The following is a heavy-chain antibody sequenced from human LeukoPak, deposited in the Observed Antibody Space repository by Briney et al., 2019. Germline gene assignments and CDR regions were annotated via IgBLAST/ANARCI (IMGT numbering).Heavy chain of an antibody. D-gene: IGHD3-10*01. CDR2: IRYDGSKK. CDR1: GFTFSSYG. Sequence: GGSLRLSCAASGFTFSSYGMHWVRQAPGKGLEWVSFIRYDGSKKYYADSMKGRFTISRDNSKNTRYLQMNSLRAEDTAVYYCAKATGRGSGSYFTYWGQGTLVTVS. J-gene: IGHJ4*02. CDR3: AKATGRGSGSYFTY. V-gene: IGHV3-30*02.